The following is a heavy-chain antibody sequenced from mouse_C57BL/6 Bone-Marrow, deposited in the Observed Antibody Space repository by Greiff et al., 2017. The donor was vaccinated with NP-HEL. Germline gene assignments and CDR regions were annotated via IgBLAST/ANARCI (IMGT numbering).Heavy chain of an antibody. CDR2: ISDGGSYT. J-gene: IGHJ1*03. CDR3: ARYYWYFDV. Sequence: VQGVESGGGLVKPGGSLKLSCAASGFTFSSYAMSWVRQTPEKRLEWVATISDGGSYTYYPDNVKGRFTISRDNAKNNLYLQMSHLKSEDTAMYYCARYYWYFDVWGTGTTVTVSS. CDR1: GFTFSSYA. V-gene: IGHV5-4*01.